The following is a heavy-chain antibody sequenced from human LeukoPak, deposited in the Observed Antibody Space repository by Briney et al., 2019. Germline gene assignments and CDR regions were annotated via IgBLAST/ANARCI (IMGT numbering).Heavy chain of an antibody. D-gene: IGHD3-22*01. J-gene: IGHJ4*02. CDR1: GGSIRSSYYY. V-gene: IGHV4-39*07. Sequence: SETLSLTCTVSGGSIRSSYYYWGWIRQPPGKGLEWIGSIYDSGSTYYNPSLKSRVTISVDRSKNQFSLKLSSVTGADTAVYYCARGAYHSSGFFQGFDSWGQGTLVTVSS. CDR3: ARGAYHSSGFFQGFDS. CDR2: IYDSGST.